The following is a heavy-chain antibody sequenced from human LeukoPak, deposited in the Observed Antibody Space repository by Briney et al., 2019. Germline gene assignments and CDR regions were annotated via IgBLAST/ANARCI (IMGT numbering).Heavy chain of an antibody. CDR3: ARDSYYDFWSGYYTGADY. CDR2: ISSSSSYI. Sequence: PGGSLRLSCAASGFTFSSYGMSWVRQAPGKGLEWVSSISSSSSYIYYADSVKGRFTISRDNAKNSLYLQMNSLRAEDTAVYYCARDSYYDFWSGYYTGADYWGQGTLVTVSS. D-gene: IGHD3-3*01. CDR1: GFTFSSYG. V-gene: IGHV3-21*01. J-gene: IGHJ4*02.